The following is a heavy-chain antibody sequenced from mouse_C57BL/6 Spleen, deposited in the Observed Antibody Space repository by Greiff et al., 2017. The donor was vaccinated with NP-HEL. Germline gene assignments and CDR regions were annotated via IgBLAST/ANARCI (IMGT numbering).Heavy chain of an antibody. V-gene: IGHV1-50*01. J-gene: IGHJ4*01. Sequence: QVHVKQPGAELVKPGASVKLSCKASGYTFTSYWMQWVKQRPGQGLEWIGEIDPSDSYTNYNQKFKGKATLTVDTSSSTAYMQLSSLTSEDSAVYYCARNSPGYYAMDYWGQGTSVTVSS. CDR2: IDPSDSYT. CDR3: ARNSPGYYAMDY. CDR1: GYTFTSYW.